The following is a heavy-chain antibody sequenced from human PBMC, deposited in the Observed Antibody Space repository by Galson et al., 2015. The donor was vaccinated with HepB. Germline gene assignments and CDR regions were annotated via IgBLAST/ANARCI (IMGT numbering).Heavy chain of an antibody. Sequence: SLRLSCAASGLTFSSYAMGWVRQAPGKGLEWVSAISGSGGSTYYADSVKGRFTISRDNSKNTLYLQMNSLRAEDTAVYYCAKILPGIAGNDYWGQGTLVTVSS. J-gene: IGHJ4*02. D-gene: IGHD6-13*01. CDR1: GLTFSSYA. CDR3: AKILPGIAGNDY. CDR2: ISGSGGST. V-gene: IGHV3-23*01.